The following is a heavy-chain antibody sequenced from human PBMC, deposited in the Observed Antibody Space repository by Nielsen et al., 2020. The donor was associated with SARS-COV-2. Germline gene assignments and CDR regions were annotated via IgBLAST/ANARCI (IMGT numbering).Heavy chain of an antibody. CDR3: ATSLVGTGTKGELDYYYGMDV. CDR1: GYTLTELP. CDR2: FDPEDGET. J-gene: IGHJ6*02. V-gene: IGHV1-24*01. D-gene: IGHD1-1*01. Sequence: ASVKVSCKVSGYTLTELPMHWVRQAPGKGLEWMGGFDPEDGETIYAQKFQGRVTMTEDTSTDTAYMELSSLRSEDTAVYYCATSLVGTGTKGELDYYYGMDVWGQGTTVTVSS.